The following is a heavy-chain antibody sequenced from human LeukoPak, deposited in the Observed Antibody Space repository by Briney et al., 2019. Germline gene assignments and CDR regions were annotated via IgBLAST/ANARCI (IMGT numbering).Heavy chain of an antibody. J-gene: IGHJ3*02. V-gene: IGHV3-33*01. CDR3: ARERLGGGAFDI. CDR1: GITFSSYG. Sequence: GGSLRLSCAASGITFSSYGMHWVRQAPGKGLEWVAVIWYDGSNKFYADSVKGRFTISRDNSKNTLFPQMNILRAEDTAVYYCARERLGGGAFDIWGQGTMVTVSS. CDR2: IWYDGSNK. D-gene: IGHD3-16*01.